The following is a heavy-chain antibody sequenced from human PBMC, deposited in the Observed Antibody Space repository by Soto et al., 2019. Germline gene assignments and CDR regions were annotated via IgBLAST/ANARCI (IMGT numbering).Heavy chain of an antibody. Sequence: PGESLKTSCKGSGYSFTSYWIGWVRQMPGKGLEWMGIIYPGDSDTRYSPSFQGQVTISADKSISTAYLQWSSLKASDTAMYYCARSADRTFYYYGMDVWGQGTTVTVSS. CDR1: GYSFTSYW. CDR3: ARSADRTFYYYGMDV. V-gene: IGHV5-51*01. CDR2: IYPGDSDT. J-gene: IGHJ6*02. D-gene: IGHD2-2*01.